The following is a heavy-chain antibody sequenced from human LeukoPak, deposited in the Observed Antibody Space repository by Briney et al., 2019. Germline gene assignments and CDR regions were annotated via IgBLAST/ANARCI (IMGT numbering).Heavy chain of an antibody. CDR1: GGSFSGYY. CDR2: INHSGIS. Sequence: SETLSLTCAVYGGSFSGYYWSWICQPPGKGLEGIGEINHSGISNYNPSLKSRVTISVDTSKNQFSLKLSSVTAADTAVYYCARTRHHYDILTGYYPRGYYYYMDVWGKGTTVTVSS. CDR3: ARTRHHYDILTGYYPRGYYYYMDV. D-gene: IGHD3-9*01. J-gene: IGHJ6*03. V-gene: IGHV4-34*01.